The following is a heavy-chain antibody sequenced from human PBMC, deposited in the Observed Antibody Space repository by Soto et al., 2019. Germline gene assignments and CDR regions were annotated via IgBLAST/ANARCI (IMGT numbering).Heavy chain of an antibody. Sequence: PGGSLRLSCAASGFPFSSYGMHWVRQAPGKGLDWVGVIWYGGSNKDYAESVKGRFTISRDNSKNMLYLQMNSLRADDTAVYYCASPINWGQGTLVTVSS. J-gene: IGHJ4*02. CDR3: ASPIN. CDR1: GFPFSSYG. CDR2: IWYGGSNK. V-gene: IGHV3-33*03.